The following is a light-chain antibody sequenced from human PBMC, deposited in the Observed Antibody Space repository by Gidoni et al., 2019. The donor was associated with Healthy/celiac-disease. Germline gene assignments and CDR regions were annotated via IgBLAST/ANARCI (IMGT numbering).Light chain of an antibody. CDR1: QSVSSN. CDR2: GAS. V-gene: IGKV3-15*01. CDR3: QQYNNWPWWT. J-gene: IGKJ1*01. Sequence: EIVMTQSPATLSVSPGERATLSCRASQSVSSNLAWYQQKPGQAPRLLIYGASTRATGIPARFSGSGSWTEFTLTISILQSEDFAVYYCQQYNNWPWWTFXQXTKVAIK.